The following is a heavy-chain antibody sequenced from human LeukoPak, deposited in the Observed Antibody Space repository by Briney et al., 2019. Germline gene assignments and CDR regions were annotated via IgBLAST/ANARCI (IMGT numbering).Heavy chain of an antibody. V-gene: IGHV4-34*01. CDR3: ARGLRGNSGH. CDR1: GGSFSGYY. Sequence: SETLSLTCAVYGGSFSGYYWSWIRQPPGKGLEWIGEINHSGSTNYNPSLKSRVTISVDTSKNQFSLKLSSVTTADTAVYYCARGLRGNSGHWGQGTMVTVSS. D-gene: IGHD2/OR15-2a*01. CDR2: INHSGST. J-gene: IGHJ3*01.